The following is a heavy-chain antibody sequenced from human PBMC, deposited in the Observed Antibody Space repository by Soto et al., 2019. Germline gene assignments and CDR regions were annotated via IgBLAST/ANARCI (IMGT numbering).Heavy chain of an antibody. J-gene: IGHJ3*02. CDR3: ATEGWVLMGSFCI. V-gene: IGHV1-24*01. CDR1: GYTLTELS. CDR2: FDHEDGQT. Sequence: QVQLVQSGAEVKKPGASVKVSCKVSGYTLTELSMHWVRQAPGKGLEWMGGFDHEDGQTIYAQKFQGRVTMTEDTSTVSAFMELSSLRSEDTVVYYCATEGWVLMGSFCIWGQGTMVTVSS. D-gene: IGHD3-10*01.